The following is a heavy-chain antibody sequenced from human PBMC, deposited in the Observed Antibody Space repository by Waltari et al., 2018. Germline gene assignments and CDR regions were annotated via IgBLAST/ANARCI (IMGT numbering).Heavy chain of an antibody. CDR1: GFMFASNA. J-gene: IGHJ5*02. CDR3: AKFGHGPGTSDSWSNNRFDP. CDR2: ISGKMNGI. V-gene: IGHV3-23*01. D-gene: IGHD3-10*01. Sequence: LESGGGLIHPGGSLRLSCAASGFMFASNAMSWVRQGPGKGLEGVAGISGKMNGIYYGESVRRRVTIIRDKSRNKLYLQMNSLKVEDTATYYCAKFGHGPGTSDSWSNNRFDPWGQGTLVTVSS.